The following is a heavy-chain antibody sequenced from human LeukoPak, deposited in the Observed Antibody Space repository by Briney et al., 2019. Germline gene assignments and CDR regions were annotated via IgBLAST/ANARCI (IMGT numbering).Heavy chain of an antibody. Sequence: GGSLRLSCAASGFTFSSYSMNWVRQAPGKGLEWVSSISSSSSYIYYADSVKGRFTISRDNAKNSLYLQMNSLRAEDTAFYYCARGLMGGYPYFENWGQGTLVTVSS. V-gene: IGHV3-21*04. CDR1: GFTFSSYS. CDR3: ARGLMGGYPYFEN. J-gene: IGHJ4*02. D-gene: IGHD3-22*01. CDR2: ISSSSSYI.